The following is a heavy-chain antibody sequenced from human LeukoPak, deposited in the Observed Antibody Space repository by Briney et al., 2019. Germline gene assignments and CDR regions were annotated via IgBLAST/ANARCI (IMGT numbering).Heavy chain of an antibody. CDR2: INTNTGNP. CDR3: ARGLSYSYDSSGYYYVLDY. Sequence: ASVKVSCKASVYTFTSYAMNWVRQAPGQRLEWMGWINTNTGNPTHAHPFTGRFVFSMHTYVRTAYLQIRSLKAEHTAVYYCARGLSYSYDSSGYYYVLDYWGQGTLVPVPS. D-gene: IGHD3-22*01. V-gene: IGHV7-4-1*01. CDR1: VYTFTSYA. J-gene: IGHJ4*02.